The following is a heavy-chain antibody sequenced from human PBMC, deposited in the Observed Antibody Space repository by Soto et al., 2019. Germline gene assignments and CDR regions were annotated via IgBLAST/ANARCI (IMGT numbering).Heavy chain of an antibody. CDR2: IISSGSTS. CDR3: AKDLEVVKVTTADYYYGMDV. D-gene: IGHD3-3*01. V-gene: IGHV3-48*03. J-gene: IGHJ6*02. Sequence: PGGSLRLSCEVSGFTFSSFAMNWVRRAPGKGLEWLSYIISSGSTSFYAESVRGRFTISRDNAGNSLYLQMNRLRAEDTAVYYCAKDLEVVKVTTADYYYGMDVWGQGTTVTVSS. CDR1: GFTFSSFA.